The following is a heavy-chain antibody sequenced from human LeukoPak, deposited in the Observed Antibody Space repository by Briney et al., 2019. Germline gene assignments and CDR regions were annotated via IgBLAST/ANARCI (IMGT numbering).Heavy chain of an antibody. CDR3: ATRTSGAFDF. CDR1: GFTFRTYG. J-gene: IGHJ3*01. Sequence: GGSLRLSCAASGFTFRTYGMHWVRQAPGKGLEWVAVIWYDGSNKNYADSVKGRSTISRDNSKNTLYLQMNSLRAEDTAVYYCATRTSGAFDFWGQGTMVIVS. CDR2: IWYDGSNK. V-gene: IGHV3-30*02.